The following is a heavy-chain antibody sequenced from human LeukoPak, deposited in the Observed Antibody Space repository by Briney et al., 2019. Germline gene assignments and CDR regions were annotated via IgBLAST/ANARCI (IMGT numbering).Heavy chain of an antibody. V-gene: IGHV1-46*01. CDR1: GNTFTSYF. CDR2: INPSGGAT. CDR3: ARGGRGYSYGFDN. J-gene: IGHJ4*02. D-gene: IGHD5-18*01. Sequence: ASVTVSCTASGNTFTSYFLHGVRQAPGQGLEWMGIINPSGGATTYAQKFQGRVTMTRDTSTSTVYMEMSSLRSEDTAVYYCARGGRGYSYGFDNWGQGTLVTVSS.